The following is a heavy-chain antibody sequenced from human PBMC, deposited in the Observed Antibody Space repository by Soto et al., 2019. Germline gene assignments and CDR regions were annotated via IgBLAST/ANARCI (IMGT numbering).Heavy chain of an antibody. V-gene: IGHV1-18*04. D-gene: IGHD3-3*01. CDR1: GYTFTSYG. J-gene: IGHJ6*02. Sequence: EASVKVSCKASGYTFTSYGISWVRQAPGQGLEWMGWISAYNGNTNYAQKLQGRVTMTTDTSTSTAYMELRSLRSDDTAVYYCARETGIRFLEWLLYGTMDVWRQGTTVTVSS. CDR2: ISAYNGNT. CDR3: ARETGIRFLEWLLYGTMDV.